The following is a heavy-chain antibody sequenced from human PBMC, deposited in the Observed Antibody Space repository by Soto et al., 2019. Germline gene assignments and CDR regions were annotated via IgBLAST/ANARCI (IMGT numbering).Heavy chain of an antibody. CDR2: IYYSGST. CDR1: GGSISSGGYY. J-gene: IGHJ4*02. Sequence: QVQLQESGPGLVKPSQTLSLTCTVSGGSISSGGYYWSWIRQHPGKGLEWIGYIYYSGSTYYNPSLKSRVTISVDTSKNQFSLKLSSVTAADTAVYYCARGVAAAGKEERVDYWGQGTLVTVSS. D-gene: IGHD6-13*01. CDR3: ARGVAAAGKEERVDY. V-gene: IGHV4-31*03.